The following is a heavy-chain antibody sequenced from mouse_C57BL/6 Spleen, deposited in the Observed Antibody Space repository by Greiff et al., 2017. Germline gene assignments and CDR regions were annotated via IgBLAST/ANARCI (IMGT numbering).Heavy chain of an antibody. CDR3: AIGPAYAMDD. CDR2: LHPSASDT. V-gene: IGHV1-74*01. J-gene: IGHJ4*01. CDR1: GFTFTSYW. Sequence: QVQLQQPGAELVKPGASVKVSCTASGFTFTSYWMHWVKQRPGQGFEWIGRLHPSASDTNYSHTFKGHATFTVDPSSSTAYMQLSSLTSEDSEVYYCAIGPAYAMDDWGQGTSVTVSS.